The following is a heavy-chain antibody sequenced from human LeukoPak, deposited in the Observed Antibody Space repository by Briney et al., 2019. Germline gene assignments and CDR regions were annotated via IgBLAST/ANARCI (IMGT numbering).Heavy chain of an antibody. Sequence: ASVKVSCKASGGTFSSYAISWVRQAPGQGLEWVGGIIPIFGTANYAQKFQGRVTITADKSTSTAYMELSSLRSEDTAVYYCAREAVTIFGVVRTQTTKLPHRFDPWGQGTLVTVSS. J-gene: IGHJ5*02. CDR1: GGTFSSYA. V-gene: IGHV1-69*06. D-gene: IGHD3-3*01. CDR2: IIPIFGTA. CDR3: AREAVTIFGVVRTQTTKLPHRFDP.